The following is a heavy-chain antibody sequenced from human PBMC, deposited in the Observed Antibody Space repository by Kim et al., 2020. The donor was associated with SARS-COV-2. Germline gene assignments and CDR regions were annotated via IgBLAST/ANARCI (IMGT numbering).Heavy chain of an antibody. CDR3: ARADYVWGSYRYTGYHY. J-gene: IGHJ4*02. V-gene: IGHV1-46*01. CDR2: INPSGGST. D-gene: IGHD3-16*02. Sequence: ASVKVSCKASGYTFTSYYMHWVRQAPGQGLEWMGIINPSGGSTSYAQKFQGRVTMTRDTSTSTVYMELSSLRSEDTAVYYCARADYVWGSYRYTGYHYWGQGTLVTVFS. CDR1: GYTFTSYY.